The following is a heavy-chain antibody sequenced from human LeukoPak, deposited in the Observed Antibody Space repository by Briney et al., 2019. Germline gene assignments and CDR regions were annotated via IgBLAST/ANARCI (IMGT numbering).Heavy chain of an antibody. CDR2: IWYDGSNK. D-gene: IGHD3-22*01. J-gene: IGHJ4*02. CDR3: AREPPPMIVVWGFDY. CDR1: GFTFSSYG. V-gene: IGHV3-33*01. Sequence: PGRSLRLSCAASGFTFSSYGMHWVRQAPGKGLEWVAVIWYDGSNKYYADSVKGRFTISRDNSRNTLYLQMNSLRAEDTAVYYCAREPPPMIVVWGFDYWGQGTLVTVSS.